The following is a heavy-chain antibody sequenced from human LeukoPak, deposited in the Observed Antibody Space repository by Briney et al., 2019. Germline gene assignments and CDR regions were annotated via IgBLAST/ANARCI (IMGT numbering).Heavy chain of an antibody. CDR3: ARSRIGSSWYYYYMDV. CDR2: IYYSGST. D-gene: IGHD6-13*01. J-gene: IGHJ6*03. CDR1: GGSFSGYY. Sequence: SETLSLTCAVYGGSFSGYYWSWIRQPPGKGLEWIGYIYYSGSTNYNPSLKSRVTISVDTSKNQFSLKLSSVTAADTAVYYCARSRIGSSWYYYYMDVWGKGTTVTISS. V-gene: IGHV4-59*01.